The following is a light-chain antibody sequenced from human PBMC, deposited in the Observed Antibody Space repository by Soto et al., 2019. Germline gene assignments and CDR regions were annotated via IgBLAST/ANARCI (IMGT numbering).Light chain of an antibody. CDR2: DVA. V-gene: IGLV2-14*03. Sequence: QSALTQPASVSGSPGQSITISCTGTSSDVGAYNFVSWYQHYPDKAPKVVIYDVANRPSGVSCRFSASKSGNTASLTISGLQAEDEADYYCMSFTSSNTYVFGTGTKLTVL. CDR1: SSDVGAYNF. CDR3: MSFTSSNTYV. J-gene: IGLJ1*01.